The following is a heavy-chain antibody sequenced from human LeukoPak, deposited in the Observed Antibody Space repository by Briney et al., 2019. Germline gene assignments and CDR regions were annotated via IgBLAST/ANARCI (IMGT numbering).Heavy chain of an antibody. CDR3: ATVVLYSGYYFDY. V-gene: IGHV1-24*01. CDR1: GYTLTELS. CDR2: FDPEDGAT. D-gene: IGHD5-12*01. J-gene: IGHJ4*02. Sequence: GASVKVSCKVSGYTLTELSMHWVRQAPGKGLEWMGGFDPEDGATIYAQKFQGRVNMTEDTSTDTAYMELSSLRSEDTAVYYCATVVLYSGYYFDYWGQGTLVTVSS.